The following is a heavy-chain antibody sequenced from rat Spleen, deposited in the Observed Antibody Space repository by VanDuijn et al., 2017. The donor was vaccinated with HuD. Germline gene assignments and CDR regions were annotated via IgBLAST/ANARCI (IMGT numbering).Heavy chain of an antibody. V-gene: IGHV1-43*01. J-gene: IGHJ2*01. Sequence: QGQLQQSGAELVKPGTSVKLSCKASGYTFTNYYISWIKQTTGQGLEYIGYINTGSGGTNYNEKFKYKATLTVDKSSSTAFMQLSSLTPDDSAVYYCARRTGSSDYWGQGVMVTVSS. CDR2: INTGSGGT. D-gene: IGHD5-1*01. CDR3: ARRTGSSDY. CDR1: GYTFTNYY.